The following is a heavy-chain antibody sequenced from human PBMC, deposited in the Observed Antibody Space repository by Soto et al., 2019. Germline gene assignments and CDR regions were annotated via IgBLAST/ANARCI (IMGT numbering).Heavy chain of an antibody. D-gene: IGHD2-21*01. CDR2: IIPMYDTA. V-gene: IGHV1-69*12. CDR1: GDTFSSYA. Sequence: QVQLVQSGAEVKKPGSSVKVSCKASGDTFSSYAISWVRQAPGQGLEWMGGIIPMYDTADYAQNFQGRVTFTADESTNTAYMELSSLTSEDTAVYYCAKTPPRTTAIPYCYHFWGQGTLVTVSS. CDR3: AKTPPRTTAIPYCYHF. J-gene: IGHJ4*02.